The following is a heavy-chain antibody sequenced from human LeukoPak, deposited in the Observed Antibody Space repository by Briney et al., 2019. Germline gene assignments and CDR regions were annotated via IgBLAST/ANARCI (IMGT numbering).Heavy chain of an antibody. CDR3: AMESIAAPRYYMDV. J-gene: IGHJ6*03. Sequence: GGSLRLSCAASGFTFSSYAMHWVRQAPGKGLEWVAVISYDGSNKYYADSVKGRFTISRDNSKNTLYLQMNSLRAEDTAVYYCAMESIAAPRYYMDVWGKGTTVTVSS. CDR2: ISYDGSNK. V-gene: IGHV3-30-3*01. D-gene: IGHD6-6*01. CDR1: GFTFSSYA.